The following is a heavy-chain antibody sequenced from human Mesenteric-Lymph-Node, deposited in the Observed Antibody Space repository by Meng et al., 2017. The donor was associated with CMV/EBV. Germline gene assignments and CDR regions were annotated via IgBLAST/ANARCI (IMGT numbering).Heavy chain of an antibody. Sequence: LPCAVYGGSFSGYYWSWIRQPPGKGLEWIGEINHSGSTNYNPSLKSRVTISVDTSKNQFSLKLSSVTAADTAVYYCASSGGYSYGPDYWGQGTLVTVSS. J-gene: IGHJ4*02. V-gene: IGHV4-34*01. D-gene: IGHD5-18*01. CDR3: ASSGGYSYGPDY. CDR1: GGSFSGYY. CDR2: INHSGST.